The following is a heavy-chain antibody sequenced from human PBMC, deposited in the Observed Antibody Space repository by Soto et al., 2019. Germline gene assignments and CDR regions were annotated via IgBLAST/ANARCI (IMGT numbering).Heavy chain of an antibody. V-gene: IGHV6-1*01. CDR3: ARGKYSSFDI. J-gene: IGHJ3*02. CDR2: TYYRSKWSN. D-gene: IGHD6-13*01. CDR1: GDSVSSNGVA. Sequence: LSLTCAISGDSVSSNGVAWNWIRQSPSRGLEWLGRTYYRSKWSNDYALSVRSRITINPDTYKNHFSLQLNSVTPEDTAVYYCARGKYSSFDIWGQGTTVTVSS.